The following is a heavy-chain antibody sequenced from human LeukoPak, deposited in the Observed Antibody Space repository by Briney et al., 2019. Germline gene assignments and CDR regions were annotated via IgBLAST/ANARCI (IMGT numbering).Heavy chain of an antibody. J-gene: IGHJ4*02. CDR2: IYSGDSHT. V-gene: IGHV5-51*01. CDR1: GYSFTYW. D-gene: IGHD4-17*01. CDR3: ASARHGDYVWDY. Sequence: GESLKISCKGSGYSFTYWIGWVRQMPWKGLECMGIIYSGDSHTKYSPSLQGRVTISADRSSSTAYLQWSSLEASDTAMYYCASARHGDYVWDYWGQGTLVTVSS.